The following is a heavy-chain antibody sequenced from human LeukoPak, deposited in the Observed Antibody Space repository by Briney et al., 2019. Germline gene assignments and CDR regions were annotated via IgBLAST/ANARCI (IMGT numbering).Heavy chain of an antibody. CDR3: ARGKTAYNYHYGMDV. CDR1: GGSISSYY. J-gene: IGHJ6*02. Sequence: SETLSLTCTVSGGSISSYYWSWIRQPPGKGLEWIGYIYYSGSTNYNPSLKSRVTISVDTSKNQFSLKLSSVTAADTAVYYCARGKTAYNYHYGMDVWGQGTTVTVSS. CDR2: IYYSGST. D-gene: IGHD3-16*01. V-gene: IGHV4-59*08.